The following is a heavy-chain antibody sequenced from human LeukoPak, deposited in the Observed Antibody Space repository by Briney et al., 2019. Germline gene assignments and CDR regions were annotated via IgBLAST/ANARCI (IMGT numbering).Heavy chain of an antibody. J-gene: IGHJ3*01. CDR1: GGTFSSYA. Sequence: ASVKVSCKASGGTFSSYAIRWVRQAPGQGLEWMGGIIPIFGTANYAQKFQGRVTITADESTSTAYMELSSLRSEDTAVYYCARVGGSSLITWGQGTMVTVSS. CDR2: IIPIFGTA. V-gene: IGHV1-69*13. D-gene: IGHD3-10*01. CDR3: ARVGGSSLIT.